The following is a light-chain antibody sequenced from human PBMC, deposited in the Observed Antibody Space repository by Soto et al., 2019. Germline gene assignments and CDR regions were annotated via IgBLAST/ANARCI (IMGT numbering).Light chain of an antibody. CDR2: DVS. Sequence: QSVLTQPASVSGSPGQSITIPCTGTSSDVGYYNYVSWYQQHPGKAPKLMIFDVSDRPSGVSSRFSGSKSGNTASLTISGLQADDGADYYCSSYTTSSTRVFGGGTKLTVL. V-gene: IGLV2-14*01. CDR3: SSYTTSSTRV. J-gene: IGLJ2*01. CDR1: SSDVGYYNY.